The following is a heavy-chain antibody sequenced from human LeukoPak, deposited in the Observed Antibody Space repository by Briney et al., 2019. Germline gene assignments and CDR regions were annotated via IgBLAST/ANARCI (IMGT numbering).Heavy chain of an antibody. Sequence: PSETLSLTCTVSGGSISSGGYYWSWIRRHPGKGLEWIGYIYYSGSTYYNPSLKSRVTISVDTSKNQFSLKLSSVTAADTAVYYCARDGWFGDFGAFDIWGLGTMVTVSS. D-gene: IGHD3-10*01. CDR2: IYYSGST. CDR1: GGSISSGGYY. V-gene: IGHV4-31*03. J-gene: IGHJ3*02. CDR3: ARDGWFGDFGAFDI.